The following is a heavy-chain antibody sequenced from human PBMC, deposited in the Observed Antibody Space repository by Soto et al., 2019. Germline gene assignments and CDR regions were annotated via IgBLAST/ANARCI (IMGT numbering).Heavy chain of an antibody. CDR3: AIGRTLHCSSTSCYSNYGMDV. D-gene: IGHD2-2*02. CDR2: IYYSGST. V-gene: IGHV4-59*01. Sequence: SETLSLTCTVSGGSISSYYWSWIRQPPGKGLEWIGYIYYSGSTNYNPSLKSRVTISVDTSKNQFSLKLSSVTAADTAVYYCAIGRTLHCSSTSCYSNYGMDVWGQGTTVT. J-gene: IGHJ6*02. CDR1: GGSISSYY.